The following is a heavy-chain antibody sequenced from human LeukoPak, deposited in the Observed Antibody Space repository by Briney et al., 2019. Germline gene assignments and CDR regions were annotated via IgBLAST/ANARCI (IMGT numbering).Heavy chain of an antibody. CDR2: ISSSGTTI. J-gene: IGHJ4*02. Sequence: GGSLRLSCAASGFTFSSYEMNWVRQAPGKGLEWVSYISSSGTTIYYADSVKGRFTISRDNAENSLYLQMNSLRAEDTAVYYCARGDGNFDYWGQGTLVTVSS. CDR3: ARGDGNFDY. V-gene: IGHV3-48*03. D-gene: IGHD1-1*01. CDR1: GFTFSSYE.